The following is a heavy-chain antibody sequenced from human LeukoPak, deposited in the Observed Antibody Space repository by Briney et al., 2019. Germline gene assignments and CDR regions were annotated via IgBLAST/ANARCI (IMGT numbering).Heavy chain of an antibody. CDR3: ARGLYSSAWFIFDP. CDR2: IHSSGST. D-gene: IGHD6-19*01. J-gene: IGHJ5*02. V-gene: IGHV4-4*07. CDR1: GVSTSGYY. Sequence: SETLSLTCTVSGVSTSGYYWSWIRQPAGKGLEWIGRIHSSGSTNYNPSLKSRVTMSVDTSKNQVSLKLSSVTAADTAVYYCARGLYSSAWFIFDPWGQGTLVTVSS.